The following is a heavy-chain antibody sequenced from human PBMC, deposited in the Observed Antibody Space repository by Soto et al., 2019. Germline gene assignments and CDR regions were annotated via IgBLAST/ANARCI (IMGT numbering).Heavy chain of an antibody. J-gene: IGHJ3*02. V-gene: IGHV1-69*08. CDR1: GGTFSSYT. CDR3: AIDLCGYIVATIIPRQWLTPTDAFDI. CDR2: IIHLLGIA. D-gene: IGHD5-12*01. Sequence: QVQLVQSGAEVKKPGSSVKVSCKASGGTFSSYTISWVRQAPGQGLEWMGRIIHLLGIANYAQKFQGRVTITADKATSTVYMELSSLRSEHTAVYYCAIDLCGYIVATIIPRQWLTPTDAFDIWGQGTMVTVSS.